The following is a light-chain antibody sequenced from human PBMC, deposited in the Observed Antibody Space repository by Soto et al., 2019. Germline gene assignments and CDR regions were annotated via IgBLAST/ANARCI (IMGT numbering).Light chain of an antibody. J-gene: IGKJ4*01. Sequence: EIVLTQSQATLSLSPGERATLSCRASQSVSSYLAWYQQKPGQAPRLLIYDASNRATGIPARFSGSGSGTDFTLTISSLEPEDFAVYYCQQRSNRPLTFGGGTKVEIK. CDR1: QSVSSY. V-gene: IGKV3-11*01. CDR2: DAS. CDR3: QQRSNRPLT.